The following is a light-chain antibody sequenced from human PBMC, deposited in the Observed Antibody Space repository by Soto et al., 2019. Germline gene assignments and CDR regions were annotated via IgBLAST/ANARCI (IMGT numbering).Light chain of an antibody. J-gene: IGKJ2*01. CDR2: AAS. V-gene: IGKV1-39*01. CDR3: LQSYITPYT. CDR1: QSISVH. Sequence: DIQMTQSPSSLSASVGDTVTITCRASQSISVHLNWYQQKPGKVPKLLIYAASYLQSGVPSRFIGSGSEIDFALTISSLQPEGFATFYCLQSYITPYTFGKGTKLEIK.